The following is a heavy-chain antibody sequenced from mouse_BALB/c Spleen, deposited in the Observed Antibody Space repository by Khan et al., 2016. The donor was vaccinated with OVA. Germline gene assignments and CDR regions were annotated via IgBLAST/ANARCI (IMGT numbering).Heavy chain of an antibody. CDR3: ARVYVGYFDY. CDR2: ISYSGNT. D-gene: IGHD2-10*02. Sequence: EVQLQESGPGLVKPSQSLSLTCTVTGYSITSDYAWNWIRQFPGNKLEWMGYISYSGNTNYNPSLKSRISITRDTSQNHFFLQLSSVTTEDTATYYCARVYVGYFDYWGQGTTLTVSS. J-gene: IGHJ2*01. V-gene: IGHV3-2*02. CDR1: GYSITSDYA.